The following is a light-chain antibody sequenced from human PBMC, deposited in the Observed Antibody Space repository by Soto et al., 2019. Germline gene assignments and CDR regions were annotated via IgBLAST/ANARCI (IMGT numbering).Light chain of an antibody. Sequence: QSVLTQPPSVSGAPGQRVTISCTGSSSNIGAGYDVHWYQQPPGTAPKLLIYGNINRPSGVPDRFSGSKSGTSASLAITGLQAEDEADYYCQSYDSSLSVVVFGGGTKLTVL. CDR3: QSYDSSLSVVV. CDR1: SSNIGAGYD. J-gene: IGLJ2*01. V-gene: IGLV1-40*01. CDR2: GNI.